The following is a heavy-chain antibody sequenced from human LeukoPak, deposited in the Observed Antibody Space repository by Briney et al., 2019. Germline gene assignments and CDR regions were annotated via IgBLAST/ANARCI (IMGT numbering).Heavy chain of an antibody. D-gene: IGHD3-22*01. CDR2: IYYSGST. Sequence: SETLSLTCAVYGGSFSGYYWSWIRQPPGKGLEWIGYIYYSGSTNYNPSLKSRVTISVDTSKNQFSLKLSSVTAADTAVYYCARDTGSSGYQSPYYYGMDVWGQGTTVTVSS. CDR1: GGSFSGYY. J-gene: IGHJ6*02. V-gene: IGHV4-59*01. CDR3: ARDTGSSGYQSPYYYGMDV.